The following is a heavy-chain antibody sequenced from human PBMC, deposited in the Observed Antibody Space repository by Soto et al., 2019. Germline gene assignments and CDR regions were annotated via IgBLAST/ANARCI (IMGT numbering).Heavy chain of an antibody. J-gene: IGHJ6*02. CDR3: ARGAGRGYCSGGTCYSPYNYYGMDV. V-gene: IGHV6-1*01. Sequence: PSQTLSLTCAISGDSVSSNSAAWNWVRQSPSRGLEWLGRTYYRSKWYDDYAVSVKSRITINPDTSKNQFSLQLNSVTPEDTAVYYCARGAGRGYCSGGTCYSPYNYYGMDVWGQGTTVTVSS. CDR2: TYYRSKWYD. CDR1: GDSVSSNSAA. D-gene: IGHD2-15*01.